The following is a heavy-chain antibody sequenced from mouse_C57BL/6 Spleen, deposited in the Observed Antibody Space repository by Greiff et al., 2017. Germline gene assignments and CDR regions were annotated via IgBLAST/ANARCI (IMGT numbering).Heavy chain of an antibody. CDR2: ISYDGSN. CDR1: GYSITSGYY. V-gene: IGHV3-6*01. CDR3: ARETSYYYGSSWFAY. Sequence: EVHLVESGPGLVKPSQSLSLTCSVTGYSITSGYYWNWIRQFPGNKLEWMGYISYDGSNNYNPSLKNRISITRDTSKNQFFLKLNSVTTEDTATYYCARETSYYYGSSWFAYWGQGTLVTVSA. D-gene: IGHD1-1*01. J-gene: IGHJ3*01.